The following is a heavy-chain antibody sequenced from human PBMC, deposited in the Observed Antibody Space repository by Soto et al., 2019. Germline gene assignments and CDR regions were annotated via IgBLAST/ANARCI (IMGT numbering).Heavy chain of an antibody. CDR3: AKAEYSSSSNYYYGMDV. CDR2: ISWNSGSI. D-gene: IGHD6-6*01. J-gene: IGHJ6*02. CDR1: GFTFDDYA. V-gene: IGHV3-9*01. Sequence: EVQLVESGGGLVQPGRSLRLSCAASGFTFDDYAMHWVRQAPGKGLEWVSGISWNSGSIGYADSGKGRFTISRDNAKNSLYLQMNSLRAEDTALYYCAKAEYSSSSNYYYGMDVWGQGTTVTVSS.